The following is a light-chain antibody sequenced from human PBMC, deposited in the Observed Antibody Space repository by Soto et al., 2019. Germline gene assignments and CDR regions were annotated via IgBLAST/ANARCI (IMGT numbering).Light chain of an antibody. CDR3: CSYVGATTYV. CDR2: EGI. CDR1: SSTVGGFNV. V-gene: IGLV2-23*01. J-gene: IGLJ1*01. Sequence: QSALTQPASVSGSPGLSITISCTGTSSTVGGFNVVSWYQQHPGKAPKVIIYEGIKRPSGVSNRFSGSNSGSTASLTISGLQAEDEADYYCCSYVGATTYVFGTGTKVTVL.